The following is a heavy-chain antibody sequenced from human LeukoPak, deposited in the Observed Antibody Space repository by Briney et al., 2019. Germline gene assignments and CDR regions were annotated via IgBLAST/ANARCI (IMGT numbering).Heavy chain of an antibody. CDR1: GGSISSYY. D-gene: IGHD3-3*01. CDR2: IYYSGST. J-gene: IGHJ5*02. V-gene: IGHV4-59*01. CDR3: ARDLVDFWSGYYGFDP. Sequence: SETLSLTCTVSGGSISSYYWSWIRQPPGKGLEWIGYIYYSGSTNYNPSLKSRVTISVDTSKNQFSLKLSSVTAADTAVYYCARDLVDFWSGYYGFDPWGQGTLVTVSS.